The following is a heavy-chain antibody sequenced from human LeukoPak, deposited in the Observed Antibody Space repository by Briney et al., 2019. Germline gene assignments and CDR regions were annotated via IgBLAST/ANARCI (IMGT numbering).Heavy chain of an antibody. J-gene: IGHJ4*02. V-gene: IGHV3-15*01. Sequence: TGGSLRLSCAASGFTFSNAWMNWVRQAPGKGLEWVGRIKTKTEGGTTDYAAPVKGRFTISRDDSKNTVYPQMNSLKTEDTAVYYCASYGSGSHDYWGQGSLVTVSS. CDR2: IKTKTEGGTT. D-gene: IGHD3-10*01. CDR3: ASYGSGSHDY. CDR1: GFTFSNAW.